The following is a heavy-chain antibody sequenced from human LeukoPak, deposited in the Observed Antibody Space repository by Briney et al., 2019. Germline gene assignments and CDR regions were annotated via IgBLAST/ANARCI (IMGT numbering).Heavy chain of an antibody. CDR1: GFSLSTSGMR. V-gene: IGHV2-70*04. D-gene: IGHD6-13*01. J-gene: IGHJ5*02. CDR2: IDWDDDK. CDR3: ARAAAGTGWFDP. Sequence: SGPALVKPTQTLTLTCTFSGFSLSTSGMRVSWIRQPPGKALEWLARIDWDDDKFYSTSLKTRLTISKDTSKNQVVLTMTIMDPVDTATYYCARAAAGTGWFDPWGQGTLVTVSS.